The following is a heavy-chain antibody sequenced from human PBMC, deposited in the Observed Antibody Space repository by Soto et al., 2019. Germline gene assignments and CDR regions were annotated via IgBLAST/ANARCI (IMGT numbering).Heavy chain of an antibody. J-gene: IGHJ4*02. CDR2: IYYSGST. V-gene: IGHV4-59*01. D-gene: IGHD6-19*01. CDR3: ARVFEEWLVPFRGYFDY. Sequence: SDTLALTCNVSGGSISSYSWSWIRQPPGKGLEWIGYIYYSGSTNYNPSLKSRVTISVDTSKNQFSLKLSSVTAADTAVYYCARVFEEWLVPFRGYFDYWGQGTLVTAPQ. CDR1: GGSISSYS.